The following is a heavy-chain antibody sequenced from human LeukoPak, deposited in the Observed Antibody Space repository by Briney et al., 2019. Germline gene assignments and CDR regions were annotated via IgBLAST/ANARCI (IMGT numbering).Heavy chain of an antibody. J-gene: IGHJ6*03. D-gene: IGHD2-2*01. Sequence: PSETLSLTCTVSGYSISSGYYWGWIRQPPGKGLEWIGSIYHSGSTYYNPSLKSRVTISVDTSKNQFSLKLSSVTAADTAVYYCARLGSKRYYYYMDVWGKGTTVTVSS. CDR3: ARLGSKRYYYYMDV. CDR1: GYSISSGYY. V-gene: IGHV4-38-2*02. CDR2: IYHSGST.